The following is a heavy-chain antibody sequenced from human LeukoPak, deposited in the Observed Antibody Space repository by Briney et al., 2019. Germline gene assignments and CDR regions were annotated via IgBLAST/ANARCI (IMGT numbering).Heavy chain of an antibody. CDR1: GFTFADHY. Sequence: GGSLRLSCAASGFTFADHYMSWVRQAPGKGLEWVSYISSGGDIIYYADSVKGRFTISRDNAKNSLYLQMNSLRAEDTAVYYCARADFRYYDILTGYSYFDYWGQGTLVTVSS. D-gene: IGHD3-9*01. J-gene: IGHJ4*02. CDR2: ISSGGDII. CDR3: ARADFRYYDILTGYSYFDY. V-gene: IGHV3-11*04.